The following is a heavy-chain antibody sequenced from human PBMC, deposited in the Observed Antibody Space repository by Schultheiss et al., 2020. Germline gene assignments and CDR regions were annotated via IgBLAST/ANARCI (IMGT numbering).Heavy chain of an antibody. Sequence: SETLSLTCTVSGGSISSYYWSWIRQHPGKGLEWIGYIYYSGSTYYNPSLKSRVTISVDTSKNQFSLKLSSVTAADTAVYYCARLSPRGYSYGYWGQGTLVTVSS. CDR3: ARLSPRGYSYGY. CDR1: GGSISSYY. V-gene: IGHV4-59*08. J-gene: IGHJ4*02. CDR2: IYYSGST. D-gene: IGHD5-18*01.